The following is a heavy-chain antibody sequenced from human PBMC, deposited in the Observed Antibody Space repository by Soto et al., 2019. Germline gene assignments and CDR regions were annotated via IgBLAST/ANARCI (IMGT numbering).Heavy chain of an antibody. CDR3: ATWHEREHAYDV. Sequence: DVQLVESGGGLIQPGESLRLSCAAFGLTISGKKYMAWVRQAPGKGLEWVSALYDVDGSFYADSVKGRFTTSSDSSKTTVYLQMNDLRPDDTAVYYCATWHEREHAYDVWGQGTTVTVSS. CDR1: GLTISGKKY. V-gene: IGHV3-53*01. D-gene: IGHD1-1*01. CDR2: LYDVDGS. J-gene: IGHJ3*01.